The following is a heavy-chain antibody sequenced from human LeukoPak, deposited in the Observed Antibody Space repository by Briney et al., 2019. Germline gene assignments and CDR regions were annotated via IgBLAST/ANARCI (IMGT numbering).Heavy chain of an antibody. CDR1: GISLSNYG. J-gene: IGHJ4*02. V-gene: IGHV3-23*01. D-gene: IGHD3-22*01. Sequence: GGSLRLSCAVSGISLSNYGMSRVRQAPGNGLELVAGISGSGGSTNYADSVKGRFTISRDNPKNTLYLQMNRLRAEDTAVYFCAKRGVVIRVILVGFHKEAYYFDSWGQGALVTVSS. CDR2: ISGSGGST. CDR3: AKRGVVIRVILVGFHKEAYYFDS.